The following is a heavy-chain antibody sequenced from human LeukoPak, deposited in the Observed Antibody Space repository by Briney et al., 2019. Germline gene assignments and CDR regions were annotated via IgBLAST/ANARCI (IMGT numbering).Heavy chain of an antibody. J-gene: IGHJ6*03. CDR2: IYYSGST. CDR3: ARVLRGYTSYYYYYYMDV. CDR1: GGSSSSYY. D-gene: IGHD5-18*01. V-gene: IGHV4-59*01. Sequence: PSETLSLTYTVSGGSSSSYYWSWIRQPPGKGLEWIGYIYYSGSTNYNPSLKSRVTISVDTSKSQFSLKLSSVTAADTAVYYCARVLRGYTSYYYYYYMDVWGKGTTVTVSS.